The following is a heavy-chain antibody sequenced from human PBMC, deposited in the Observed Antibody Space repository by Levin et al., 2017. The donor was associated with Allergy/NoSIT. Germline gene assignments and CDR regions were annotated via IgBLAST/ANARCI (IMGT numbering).Heavy chain of an antibody. Sequence: PGESLKISCAAFGFTVSSSHMTWVRQAPGKGLEWVSVIYSGGNTYYADSVKGRFTISRDNSKNTLYLQMNSLGVEDTAVYYCAREIRGALGCWGQGTLVTVSP. J-gene: IGHJ4*02. D-gene: IGHD3-10*01. CDR1: GFTVSSSH. CDR3: AREIRGALGC. V-gene: IGHV3-53*01. CDR2: IYSGGNT.